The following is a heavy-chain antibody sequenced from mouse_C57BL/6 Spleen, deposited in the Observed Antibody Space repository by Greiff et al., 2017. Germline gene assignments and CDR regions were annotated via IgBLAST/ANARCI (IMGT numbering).Heavy chain of an antibody. J-gene: IGHJ4*01. CDR3: ARAKGNYGYAMDY. V-gene: IGHV5-17*01. D-gene: IGHD2-1*01. CDR2: ISSGSSTI. CDR1: GFTFSDYG. Sequence: EVKLQESGGGLVKPGGSLKLSCAASGFTFSDYGMHWVRQAPEKGLEWVAYISSGSSTIYYADTVKGRFTISRDNAKNTLFLQMTSLRSEETAMYDCARAKGNYGYAMDYWGQGTSVTVSS.